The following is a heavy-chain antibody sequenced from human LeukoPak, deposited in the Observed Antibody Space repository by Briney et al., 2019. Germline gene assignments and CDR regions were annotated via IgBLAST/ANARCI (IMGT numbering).Heavy chain of an antibody. CDR3: ARDGSDCSTTSCYKGFDY. CDR2: IHYSGST. Sequence: SETLSLTCPVSGGSISSYYWNWIRQPPGKGLEWIGYIHYSGSTNYNPSLKSRVTTSVDTSKNQFSLKLSSVTAADTAVYYCARDGSDCSTTSCYKGFDYWGQGTLVTVSS. V-gene: IGHV4-59*01. CDR1: GGSISSYY. J-gene: IGHJ4*02. D-gene: IGHD2-2*02.